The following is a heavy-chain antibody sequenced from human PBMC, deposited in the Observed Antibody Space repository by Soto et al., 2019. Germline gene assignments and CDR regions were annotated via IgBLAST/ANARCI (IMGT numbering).Heavy chain of an antibody. D-gene: IGHD3-22*01. CDR1: GFTVSSNY. J-gene: IGHJ4*02. Sequence: PGGSLRLSCAASGFTVSSNYMSWVRQAPGKGLEWVSVIYSGGSTYYADSVKGRFTISRDNSKNTLYLQMNSLRAEDTAVYYCATDSSGWFYYFDYWGQGTLVTVS. CDR2: IYSGGST. CDR3: ATDSSGWFYYFDY. V-gene: IGHV3-53*01.